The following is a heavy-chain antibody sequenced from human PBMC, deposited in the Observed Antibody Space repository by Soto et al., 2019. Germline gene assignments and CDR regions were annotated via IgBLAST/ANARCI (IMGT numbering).Heavy chain of an antibody. CDR3: ARFSSRYYYFDY. CDR1: GYTFTGYY. CDR2: INPNSGGT. V-gene: IGHV1-2*04. D-gene: IGHD6-13*01. Sequence: QVQLVQSGAEVKKPGALVKVSCKAFGYTFTGYYIHWVRQAPGQGLEWMGWINPNSGGTNYAQKFQGWLTMTRDTSITTAYMELSRLKSEDTAVYYCARFSSRYYYFDYWGQGTLVTVSS. J-gene: IGHJ4*02.